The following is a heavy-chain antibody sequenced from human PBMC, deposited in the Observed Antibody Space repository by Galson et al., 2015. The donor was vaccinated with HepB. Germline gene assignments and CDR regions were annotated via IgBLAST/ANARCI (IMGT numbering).Heavy chain of an antibody. V-gene: IGHV3-30*04. Sequence: SLRLSCAASGFTFSSYAMHWVRQAPGKGLEWVAVISYDGSNKYYADSVKGRFTISRDNSKNTLYLQMNSLRAEDTAVYYCARGYYGSGSYSDYWGQGTLVTVSS. CDR2: ISYDGSNK. CDR1: GFTFSSYA. CDR3: ARGYYGSGSYSDY. D-gene: IGHD3-10*01. J-gene: IGHJ4*02.